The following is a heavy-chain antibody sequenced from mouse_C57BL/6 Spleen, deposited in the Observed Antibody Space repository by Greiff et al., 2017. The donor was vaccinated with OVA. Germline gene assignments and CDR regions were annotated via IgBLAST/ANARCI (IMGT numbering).Heavy chain of an antibody. CDR2: ISGGGGNT. CDR3: ARGVLGRNYFDY. Sequence: DVKLVESGGGLVKPGGSLKLSCAASGFTFSSYTMSWVRQTPEKRLEWVATISGGGGNTYYPDSVKGRFTISRDNAKNTLYLQMSSLRSEDTALYYCARGVLGRNYFDYWGQGTTLTVSS. CDR1: GFTFSSYT. J-gene: IGHJ2*01. D-gene: IGHD4-1*01. V-gene: IGHV5-9*01.